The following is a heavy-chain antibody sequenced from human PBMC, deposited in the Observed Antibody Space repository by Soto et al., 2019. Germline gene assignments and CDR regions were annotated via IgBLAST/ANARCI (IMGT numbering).Heavy chain of an antibody. Sequence: SKDPRYTNASNGISSARHAPGQGLEWMGWISAYNGNTNYAQKLQGRVTMTTDTSTSTAYMELRSLRSDDTGVYYCARLCAIVDSGFDIWGQGTMGT. D-gene: IGHD2-15*01. CDR1: RYTNASNG. J-gene: IGHJ3*02. CDR3: ARLCAIVDSGFDI. CDR2: ISAYNGNT. V-gene: IGHV1-18*01.